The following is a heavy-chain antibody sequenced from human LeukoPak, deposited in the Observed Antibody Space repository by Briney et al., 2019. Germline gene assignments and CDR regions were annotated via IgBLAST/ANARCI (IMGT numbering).Heavy chain of an antibody. J-gene: IGHJ4*02. V-gene: IGHV3-7*03. CDR1: GFTFSSSW. CDR2: IKQDGSEK. CDR3: ARDNPPDY. Sequence: GSLRLSCVASGFTFSSSWMSWVRQAPGKGLEWVANIKQDGSEKSYVESVRGRFTISRDNAKNSLYLQLNSLRAEDTALYYCARDNPPDYWGQGTLVTVSS.